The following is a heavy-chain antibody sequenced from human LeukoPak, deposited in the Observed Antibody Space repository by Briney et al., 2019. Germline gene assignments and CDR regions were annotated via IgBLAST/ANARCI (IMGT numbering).Heavy chain of an antibody. CDR3: AARRGIAPRPLGS. D-gene: IGHD6-6*01. Sequence: PGGSLRLSCAASGFTLSSYNMNWIRQPPGKGLEWIGEINHGGSTDYNPTLKSRVTISVDTSKNQFSLKLSSVTAADTAVYYCAARRGIAPRPLGSWGQGTLVTVSS. CDR2: INHGGST. V-gene: IGHV4-34*08. CDR1: GFTLSSYN. J-gene: IGHJ5*02.